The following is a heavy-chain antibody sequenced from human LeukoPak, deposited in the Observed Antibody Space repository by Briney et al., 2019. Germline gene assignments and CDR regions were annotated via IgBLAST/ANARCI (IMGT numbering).Heavy chain of an antibody. V-gene: IGHV4-59*01. D-gene: IGHD6-13*01. Sequence: SETLFLTCTVSGGSISSYYWSWIRQPPGEGLEWIGYIYYSGSTNYNPSLKSRVTISVDTSKNQFSLKLSSVTAADTAVYYCARDRGSSSWITNWSQGTLVTVSS. CDR2: IYYSGST. J-gene: IGHJ4*02. CDR3: ARDRGSSSWITN. CDR1: GGSISSYY.